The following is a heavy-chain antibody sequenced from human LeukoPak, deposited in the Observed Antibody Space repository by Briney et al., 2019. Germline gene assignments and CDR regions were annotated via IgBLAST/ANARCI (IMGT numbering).Heavy chain of an antibody. CDR2: ISYDGSNK. CDR3: ARDFYDSSGYSLDYYYYMDV. CDR1: GFTFSSYA. D-gene: IGHD3-22*01. V-gene: IGHV3-30*04. J-gene: IGHJ6*03. Sequence: PGGSLRLSCAASGFTFSSYAMHWVRQAPGKGLEWVAVISYDGSNKYYADSVKGRFTISRDNAKNSLYLQMNSLRAEDTAVYYCARDFYDSSGYSLDYYYYMDVWGKGITVTISS.